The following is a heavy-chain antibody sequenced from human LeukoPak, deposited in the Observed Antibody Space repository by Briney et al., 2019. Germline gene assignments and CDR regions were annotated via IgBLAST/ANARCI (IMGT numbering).Heavy chain of an antibody. CDR2: IYSGGST. D-gene: IGHD3-22*01. V-gene: IGHV3-53*01. CDR1: GFTVSSAC. CDR3: ARVSYYDSSGYYFLSYVDY. Sequence: PGGPLRLSCAASGFTVSSACMTWVRQTPGRGLEWVSVIYSGGSTYYADSVRGRFTISRDNSKNTLYLQMNSLGAEDTAVYYCARVSYYDSSGYYFLSYVDYWGQGTLVTVSS. J-gene: IGHJ4*02.